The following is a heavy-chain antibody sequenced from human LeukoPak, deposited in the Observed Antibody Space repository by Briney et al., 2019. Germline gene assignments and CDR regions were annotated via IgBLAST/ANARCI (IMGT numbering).Heavy chain of an antibody. CDR2: IHYTGST. V-gene: IGHV4-59*01. CDR1: DDSITNYY. J-gene: IGHJ4*02. Sequence: SETLSLTCAVSDDSITNYYWSWIRQPPGEGMERIGYIHYTGSTEYKPSLKSRVTISVDTSKTQFSLTLTSVTAADTAVYYCARGRLTVRGIRVPYYFDSWGQGTLVSVSS. CDR3: ARGRLTVRGIRVPYYFDS. D-gene: IGHD3-10*01.